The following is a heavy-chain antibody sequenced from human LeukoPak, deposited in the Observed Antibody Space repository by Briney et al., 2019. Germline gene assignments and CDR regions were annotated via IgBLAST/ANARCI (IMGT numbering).Heavy chain of an antibody. CDR1: GYSFTSYW. Sequence: GESLKISRKGSGYSFTSYWIGWVRQMPGKGLEWMGIIYPGDSDTRYSPSFQGQVTISADKSISTAYLQWSSLKAADTAMYYCARLRRRYDILTGPYYYCMDVWGKGTTVTISS. V-gene: IGHV5-51*01. CDR2: IYPGDSDT. CDR3: ARLRRRYDILTGPYYYCMDV. J-gene: IGHJ6*03. D-gene: IGHD3-9*01.